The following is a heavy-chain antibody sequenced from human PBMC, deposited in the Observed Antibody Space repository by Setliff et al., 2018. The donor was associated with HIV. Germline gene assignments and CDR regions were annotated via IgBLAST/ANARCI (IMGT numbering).Heavy chain of an antibody. CDR3: ARSIVPVASGYYYFEY. CDR2: IYHTGST. D-gene: IGHD3-3*01. J-gene: IGHJ4*02. Sequence: SETLSLTCDVSGFSISSRYYWGWIRQPPGNGLEWIGSIYHTGSTYYKPSLKSRVTISVDTSKNQFSLRLSSVAAGDTAVYYCARSIVPVASGYYYFEYWGQGTLVTVSS. V-gene: IGHV4-38-2*01. CDR1: GFSISSRYY.